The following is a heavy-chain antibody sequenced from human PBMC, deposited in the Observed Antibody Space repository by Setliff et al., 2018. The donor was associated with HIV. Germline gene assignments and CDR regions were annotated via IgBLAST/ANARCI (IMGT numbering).Heavy chain of an antibody. CDR3: ARLHGDFYFDF. CDR2: IHYTGSN. V-gene: IGHV4-31*03. Sequence: KASETLSLTCSVSGGSISSGGHYWSWIRQQPGKGLEWIGYIHYTGSNFYNPSFTSRLTISIDTSKNQFSLKLTSMTAADTAVYYCARLHGDFYFDFWGQGTLVTVSS. CDR1: GGSISSGGHY. D-gene: IGHD4-17*01. J-gene: IGHJ4*02.